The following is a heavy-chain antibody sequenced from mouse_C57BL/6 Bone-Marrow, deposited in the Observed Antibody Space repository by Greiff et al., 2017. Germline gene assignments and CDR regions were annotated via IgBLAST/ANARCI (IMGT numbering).Heavy chain of an antibody. Sequence: EVKLVESGGDLVKPGGSLKLSCAASGFTFSSYGMSWVRPTPEKRLEWVATISSGGSYTYYKDSVKGRFTISRDNSKNTLYLQMSSRKSEDTAMYYCSSPGFAWFAYWGQGTLVTVSA. V-gene: IGHV5-6*01. CDR2: ISSGGSYT. J-gene: IGHJ3*01. CDR1: GFTFSSYG. CDR3: SSPGFAWFAY.